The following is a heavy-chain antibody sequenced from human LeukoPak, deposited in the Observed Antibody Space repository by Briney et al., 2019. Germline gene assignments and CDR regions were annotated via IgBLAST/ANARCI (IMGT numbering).Heavy chain of an antibody. D-gene: IGHD3-9*01. CDR2: ISGSGGST. Sequence: GGSLRLSCAASGFTFSSYAMGWVRQAPGKGLEWVSAISGSGGSTYYADSVKGRFTISRDNSKNTLYLQMNSLRAEDTAVYYCAKDAPDYDILTGYYPGAPFDLWGRGTLVTVSS. V-gene: IGHV3-23*01. CDR1: GFTFSSYA. J-gene: IGHJ2*01. CDR3: AKDAPDYDILTGYYPGAPFDL.